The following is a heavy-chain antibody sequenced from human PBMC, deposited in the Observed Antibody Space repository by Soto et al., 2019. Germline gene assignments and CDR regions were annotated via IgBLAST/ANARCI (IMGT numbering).Heavy chain of an antibody. V-gene: IGHV3-30-3*01. J-gene: IGHJ4*02. Sequence: VQLVESGGGVVQPGRSLRLSCAASGFTFSSYAMHWVRQAPGKGLEWVAVISYDGSNKYYADSVKGRFTISRDNSKNTLYLQMNSLRAEDTAVYYCARDSAYDFWSGYLDYWGQGTLVTVSS. CDR2: ISYDGSNK. D-gene: IGHD3-3*01. CDR1: GFTFSSYA. CDR3: ARDSAYDFWSGYLDY.